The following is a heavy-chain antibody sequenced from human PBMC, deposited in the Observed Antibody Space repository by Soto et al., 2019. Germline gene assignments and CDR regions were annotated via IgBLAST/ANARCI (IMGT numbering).Heavy chain of an antibody. J-gene: IGHJ4*02. CDR2: IYNSGST. CDR3: ATSLVATIFGY. V-gene: IGHV4-59*01. Sequence: PSETLSLTCTVSGGSISSYYWSWIRQPPGKGLEWIGYIYNSGSTNYNPSLKSRVTISVDTSKNQFSLKLSSVTAADTAVYYCATSLVATIFGYWGQGTLVTVSS. CDR1: GGSISSYY. D-gene: IGHD5-12*01.